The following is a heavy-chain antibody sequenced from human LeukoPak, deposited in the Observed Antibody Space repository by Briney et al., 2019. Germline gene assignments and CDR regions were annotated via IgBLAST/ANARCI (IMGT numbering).Heavy chain of an antibody. CDR3: ARSGYTGLDYYCDY. J-gene: IGHJ4*02. CDR2: ISYDGSNK. V-gene: IGHV3-30*03. Sequence: PGGSLRLSCAASGFTFSSYGMHWVRQAPGKGLEWVAVISYDGSNKYYADSVKGRFTISRDSAKNSLYLQMNGLRAEDAAVYYCARSGYTGLDYYCDYWGQGTLVTVSS. D-gene: IGHD3-16*02. CDR1: GFTFSSYG.